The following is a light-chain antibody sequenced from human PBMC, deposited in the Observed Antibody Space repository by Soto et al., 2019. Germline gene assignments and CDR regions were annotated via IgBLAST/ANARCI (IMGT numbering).Light chain of an antibody. CDR2: DVS. CDR1: SSDVGGYNY. Sequence: QSVLTQPASVSGSPGRSITISCTGTSSDVGGYNYVSWYQQHPGKAPKLMIYDVSNRPSGVSNRFSGSKSGNTASLTISGLQAEDEADYYCSSYTSSSTQVFGGGTKVTVL. V-gene: IGLV2-14*01. CDR3: SSYTSSSTQV. J-gene: IGLJ2*01.